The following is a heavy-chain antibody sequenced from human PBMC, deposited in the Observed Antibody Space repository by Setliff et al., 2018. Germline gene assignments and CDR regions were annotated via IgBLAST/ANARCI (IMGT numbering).Heavy chain of an antibody. CDR3: ARDGGGDSDAFDI. CDR1: GYTFTTYY. CDR2: INPSSGAT. D-gene: IGHD3-16*01. V-gene: IGHV1-2*06. Sequence: VASVKVSCKASGYTFTTYYMYWVRQAPGQGLEWMGRINPSSGATIYAQKFQGRVTMTSDTSISTAYMELGRLRSDDTAVYFCARDGGGDSDAFDIWGQGTMVTVSS. J-gene: IGHJ3*02.